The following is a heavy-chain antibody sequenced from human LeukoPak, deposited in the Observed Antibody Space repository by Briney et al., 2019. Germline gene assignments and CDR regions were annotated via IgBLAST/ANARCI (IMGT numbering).Heavy chain of an antibody. CDR3: ARDTYRFDDY. V-gene: IGHV3-7*01. J-gene: IGHJ4*02. CDR1: GFTFSNYW. Sequence: PGGSLRLSCAASGFTFSNYWMSWVLHAPGKGLGWVASIKEDGSDKYYVDSVKGRFTISRDNAKNSLYLQMDSLRADDTAVYYCARDTYRFDDYWGQGTLVTVSS. CDR2: IKEDGSDK.